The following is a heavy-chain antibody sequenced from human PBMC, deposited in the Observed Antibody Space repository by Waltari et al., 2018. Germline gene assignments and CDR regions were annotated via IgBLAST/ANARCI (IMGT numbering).Heavy chain of an antibody. V-gene: IGHV1-2*06. CDR2: INPDSGCT. D-gene: IGHD2-15*01. CDR1: GYTFTGYY. J-gene: IGHJ4*02. Sequence: QVQLVQSGAEVKKPGASVKVSCKASGYTFTGYYMHWVRQAPGQGLEWMGRINPDSGCTTYAQKFQGRVTMTRDTSISTAYMELSRLRSDDTAVYYCARFRYCSGGSCYGLDYWGQGTLVTVSS. CDR3: ARFRYCSGGSCYGLDY.